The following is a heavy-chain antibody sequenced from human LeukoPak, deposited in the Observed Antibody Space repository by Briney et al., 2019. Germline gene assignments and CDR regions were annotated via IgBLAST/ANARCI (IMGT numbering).Heavy chain of an antibody. CDR3: ARDRSVGVLPAPPFDF. V-gene: IGHV4-59*12. CDR2: IYYSGST. CDR1: GGSMSSYY. J-gene: IGHJ4*02. Sequence: SETLSLTCTVSGGSMSSYYWSWIRQSPGKGLEWIGYIYYSGSTNYNPSLKSRLTISADTSKNQFSLTLTSVTAADTAVYYCARDRSVGVLPAPPFDFWGQGTLVTVSS. D-gene: IGHD6-6*01.